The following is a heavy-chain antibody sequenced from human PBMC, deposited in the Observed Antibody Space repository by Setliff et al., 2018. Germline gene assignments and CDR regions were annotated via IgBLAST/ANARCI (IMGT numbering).Heavy chain of an antibody. Sequence: PGESLKISCAASGFTFSSYSMNWVRQAPGKGLEWVAFIRYDGSNKYYADSVKGRFTISRDNSKNTLYLQMNSLRAEDTAVYYCAKVVPLYSYGSLDYWGQGTLVTVSS. CDR1: GFTFSSYS. J-gene: IGHJ4*02. CDR2: IRYDGSNK. V-gene: IGHV3-30*02. D-gene: IGHD5-18*01. CDR3: AKVVPLYSYGSLDY.